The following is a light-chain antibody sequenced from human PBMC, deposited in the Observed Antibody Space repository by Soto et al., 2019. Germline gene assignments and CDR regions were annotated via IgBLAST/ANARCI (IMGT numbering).Light chain of an antibody. CDR2: DVD. V-gene: IGLV2-14*01. Sequence: QSALTQPASVSGSPGQSITISCIGTSSDVGRFRYVSWYQQHPGKAPKLIIYDVDNRPSGVSYRFSGSKSGNTASLTISGLQAEDEADYYCSSYTSTSTHIFGTGTKLTV. CDR3: SSYTSTSTHI. CDR1: SSDVGRFRY. J-gene: IGLJ1*01.